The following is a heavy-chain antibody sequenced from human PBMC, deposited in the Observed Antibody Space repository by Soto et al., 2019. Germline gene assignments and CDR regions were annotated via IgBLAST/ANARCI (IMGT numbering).Heavy chain of an antibody. V-gene: IGHV1-46*01. CDR1: GYTFTSYY. CDR2: INPSGGST. Sequence: ASVKVSCKASGYTFTSYYMHWVRQAPGQGLEWMGIINPSGGSTSYAQKFQGRVTMTRDTSTSTVYMELSSLRSEDTAVYYCARQTLWFGELYHPYFDYWGQGTLVTVSS. D-gene: IGHD3-10*01. CDR3: ARQTLWFGELYHPYFDY. J-gene: IGHJ4*02.